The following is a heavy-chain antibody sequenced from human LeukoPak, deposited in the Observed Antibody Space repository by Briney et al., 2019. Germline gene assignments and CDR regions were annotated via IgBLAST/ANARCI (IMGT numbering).Heavy chain of an antibody. Sequence: PGGSLRLSCAASGFTFSDYYMSWIRQAPGKGLEWVSYISSSGSTIYYADSVKGRFTISRDNAKNSLYLQMNSLRAEDTAVYYCARRKAAAFRDAFDMWGQGSMVTVSS. CDR2: ISSSGSTI. CDR3: ARRKAAAFRDAFDM. J-gene: IGHJ3*02. V-gene: IGHV3-11*01. CDR1: GFTFSDYY. D-gene: IGHD6-13*01.